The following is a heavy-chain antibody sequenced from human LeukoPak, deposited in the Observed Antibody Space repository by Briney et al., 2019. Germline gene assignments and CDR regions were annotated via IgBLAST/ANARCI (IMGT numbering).Heavy chain of an antibody. CDR3: ARGDIAAAATDY. V-gene: IGHV3-33*08. Sequence: GRSLRLSCAASRFTFSNYGMHWVRQTPGKGLEGVAFIRYDGSNKYYADSVKGRFTISRDNSKNTLYLQMNSLRAEDTAVYYCARGDIAAAATDYWGQGALVTVSS. CDR1: RFTFSNYG. D-gene: IGHD6-13*01. J-gene: IGHJ4*02. CDR2: IRYDGSNK.